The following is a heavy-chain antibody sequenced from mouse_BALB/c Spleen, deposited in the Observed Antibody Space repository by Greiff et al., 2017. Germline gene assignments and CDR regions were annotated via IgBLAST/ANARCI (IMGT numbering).Heavy chain of an antibody. CDR3: ARCAYGSSYEYYFDY. J-gene: IGHJ2*01. Sequence: VQLQQSGAELAKPGASVKMSCKASGYTFTSYWMHWVKQRPGQGLEWIGYINPSTGYTEYNQKFKDKATLTADKSSSTAYMQLSSLTSEDSAVYYCARCAYGSSYEYYFDYWGQGTTLTVSS. CDR2: INPSTGYT. V-gene: IGHV1-7*01. D-gene: IGHD1-1*01. CDR1: GYTFTSYW.